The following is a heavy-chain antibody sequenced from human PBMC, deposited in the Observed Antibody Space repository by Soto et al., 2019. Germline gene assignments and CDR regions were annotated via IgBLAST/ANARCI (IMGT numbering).Heavy chain of an antibody. Sequence: QVQLVESGGGVVQPGRSLRLSCAASRFSVTSHAMHWVRQAPGKGLEWVAVISHDGRQKHYIDSVRGRFTLSRDESDNTVYLQMNSLRREDTAMYYWAKDVYFDSYYFDQWGQGTLVTVSS. CDR2: ISHDGRQK. V-gene: IGHV3-30-3*02. J-gene: IGHJ4*02. D-gene: IGHD3-9*01. CDR1: RFSVTSHA. CDR3: AKDVYFDSYYFDQ.